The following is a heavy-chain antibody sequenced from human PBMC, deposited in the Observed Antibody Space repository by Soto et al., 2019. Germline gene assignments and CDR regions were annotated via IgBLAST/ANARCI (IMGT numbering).Heavy chain of an antibody. D-gene: IGHD4-17*01. J-gene: IGHJ6*02. CDR3: AREQEPTVTTSGYYYGMDV. Sequence: GGSMRLCCAASGVTFRSYGIHWVCQDPGKGLEWVAVIWYNGSNKYYADSVKGRFTISRDNSKNTLYLQMNSLRAEDTAVYYCAREQEPTVTTSGYYYGMDVWGQGTTVTVSS. V-gene: IGHV3-33*01. CDR2: IWYNGSNK. CDR1: GVTFRSYG.